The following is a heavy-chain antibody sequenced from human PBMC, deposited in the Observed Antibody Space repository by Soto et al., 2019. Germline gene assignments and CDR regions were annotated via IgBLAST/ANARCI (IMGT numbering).Heavy chain of an antibody. CDR1: GYTFTSYG. D-gene: IGHD6-13*01. CDR3: ASSHRGIAALNRVSFTGYYYYYMDV. V-gene: IGHV1-18*01. CDR2: ISAYNGNT. J-gene: IGHJ6*03. Sequence: ASVKVSCKASGYTFTSYGISWVRQAPGQGLEWMGWISAYNGNTNYAQKLQGRVTMTTDTSTSTAYMELRSLRSDDTAVYYCASSHRGIAALNRVSFTGYYYYYMDVWGKGTTVTVSS.